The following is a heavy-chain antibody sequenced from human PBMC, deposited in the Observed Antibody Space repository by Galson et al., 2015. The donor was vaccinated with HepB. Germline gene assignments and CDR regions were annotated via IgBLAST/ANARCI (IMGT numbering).Heavy chain of an antibody. CDR3: AKDHYSNYVQYYYYYYGMDV. Sequence: SLRLSCAASGFTFSSYGMHWVRQAPGKGLEWVAVISYDGSNKYYADSVKGRFTISRDNSKNTLYLQMNSLRAEDTAVYYCAKDHYSNYVQYYYYYYGMDVWGRGTTVTVSS. V-gene: IGHV3-30*18. D-gene: IGHD4-11*01. J-gene: IGHJ6*02. CDR1: GFTFSSYG. CDR2: ISYDGSNK.